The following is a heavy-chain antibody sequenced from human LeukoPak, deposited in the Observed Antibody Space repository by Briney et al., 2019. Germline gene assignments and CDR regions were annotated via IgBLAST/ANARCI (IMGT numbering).Heavy chain of an antibody. D-gene: IGHD3-10*01. J-gene: IGHJ6*03. CDR1: GYTFTSYY. CDR2: IDPSGGST. CDR3: ARGPSITMVRGGQWYYYMDV. V-gene: IGHV1-46*01. Sequence: ASVKVSCKASGYTFTSYYIHWVRQAPGQGLEWMGLIDPSGGSTNYAQKFQGRVTMTRDTSTSTVYRELSSLRSEDTAVYYCARGPSITMVRGGQWYYYMDVWGKGTTVTISS.